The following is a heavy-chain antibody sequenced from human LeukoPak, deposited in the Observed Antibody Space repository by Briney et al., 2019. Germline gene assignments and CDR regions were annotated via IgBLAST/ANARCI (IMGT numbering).Heavy chain of an antibody. V-gene: IGHV4-4*07. D-gene: IGHD3-22*01. CDR2: MYVSGTT. J-gene: IGHJ6*02. Sequence: KTSETLSLTCTVSGGSLSDSYLSWIRQPAGKGLEWIGRMYVSGTTNYNPYLRSRVTMSIDTSKNQFSLRLSSVTAADTAVYYCARENYYDSSGYSEGMDVWGQGTTVTVSS. CDR1: GGSLSDSY. CDR3: ARENYYDSSGYSEGMDV.